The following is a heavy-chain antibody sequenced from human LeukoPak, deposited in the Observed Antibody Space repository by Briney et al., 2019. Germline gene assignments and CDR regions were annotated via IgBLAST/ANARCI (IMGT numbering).Heavy chain of an antibody. CDR3: AREGPRGNSQFDY. D-gene: IGHD2/OR15-2a*01. J-gene: IGHJ4*02. Sequence: AGGSLRLSCAASGFTFSSYSMNWVRQAPGKGLEWVSSISSSSSYIYYADSVKGRFTISRDNAKNSLYLQMSSLRAKDTAVYYCAREGPRGNSQFDYWGQGTLVTVSS. V-gene: IGHV3-21*01. CDR1: GFTFSSYS. CDR2: ISSSSSYI.